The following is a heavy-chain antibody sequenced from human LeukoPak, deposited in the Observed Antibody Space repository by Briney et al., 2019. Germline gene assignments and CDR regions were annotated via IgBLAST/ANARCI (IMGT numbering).Heavy chain of an antibody. J-gene: IGHJ4*02. D-gene: IGHD1-26*01. CDR1: GYSISRGYY. V-gene: IGHV4-38-2*02. Sequence: SETLSLTCTVSGYSISRGYYWGWIRQPPGKGLEWIGSIYYSGSTYYNPSLKSRVTISVDTSKNQFSLKLSSVTAADTAVYYCARGHSGSFDYWGQGTLVTVSS. CDR3: ARGHSGSFDY. CDR2: IYYSGST.